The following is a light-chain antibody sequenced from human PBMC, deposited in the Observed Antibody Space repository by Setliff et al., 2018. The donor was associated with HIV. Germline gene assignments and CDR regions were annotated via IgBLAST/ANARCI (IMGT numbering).Light chain of an antibody. Sequence: QSVLTQPASVSGSPGQSITISCTGTSSDVGGYNYVSWYQQHPGKAPKLMIYDVSKRPSGVSNRFSGSKSGNTASLTISGLQAEDEADYYCSPYTSSSTPYVFGTGTKVTVL. J-gene: IGLJ1*01. CDR1: SSDVGGYNY. CDR2: DVS. CDR3: SPYTSSSTPYV. V-gene: IGLV2-14*01.